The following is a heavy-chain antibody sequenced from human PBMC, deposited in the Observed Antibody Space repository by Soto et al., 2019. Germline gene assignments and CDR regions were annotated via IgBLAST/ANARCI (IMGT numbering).Heavy chain of an antibody. CDR2: ISYDGSNK. Sequence: PGGSLRLSCAASGFTFSSYAMHWVRQAPGKGLEWVAVISYDGSNKYYADSVKGRFTISRDNSKNTLYLQMNSLRAEDTAVYYCARDQDIVVVPAAYNWFDPWGQGTLVTVSS. V-gene: IGHV3-30-3*01. CDR3: ARDQDIVVVPAAYNWFDP. D-gene: IGHD2-2*01. CDR1: GFTFSSYA. J-gene: IGHJ5*02.